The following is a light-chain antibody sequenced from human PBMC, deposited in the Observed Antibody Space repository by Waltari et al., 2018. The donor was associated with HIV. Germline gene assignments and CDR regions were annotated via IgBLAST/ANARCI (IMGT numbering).Light chain of an antibody. CDR2: WAS. V-gene: IGKV4-1*01. Sequence: DIVMTQSPDSLAVSLGERATNNCKSSQSVLYSSNNKNYLAWYQQKPGQPPKLLIYWASTRESGVPDRFSGSGSGTDFTLTISSLQAEDVAVYYCQQYYSTSYTFGQGTKLEIK. CDR1: QSVLYSSNNKNY. CDR3: QQYYSTSYT. J-gene: IGKJ2*01.